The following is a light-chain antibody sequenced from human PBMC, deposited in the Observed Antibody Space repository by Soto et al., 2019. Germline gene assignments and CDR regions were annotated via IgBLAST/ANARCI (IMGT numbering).Light chain of an antibody. CDR1: QSVTSNY. V-gene: IGKV3D-7*01. CDR3: QQYNNWSGT. Sequence: EIVMTQSPATLSLSPGERATLSCRATQSVTSNYLSWYQQKPGQAPRIXSYGASTRATGIPARFSGSGSGTEFTLTISSLKSEDFEVYYCQQYNNWSGTFGQGTRLEIK. CDR2: GAS. J-gene: IGKJ5*01.